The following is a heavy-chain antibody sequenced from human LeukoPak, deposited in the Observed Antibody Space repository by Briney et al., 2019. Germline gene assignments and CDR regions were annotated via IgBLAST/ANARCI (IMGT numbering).Heavy chain of an antibody. J-gene: IGHJ6*03. CDR2: IYYSGST. D-gene: IGHD6-6*01. CDR3: ARSPRIAARRDYYYMDV. CDR1: GGSISSYY. Sequence: KPSETLSLTCTVSGGSISSYYWSWIRHPPGKGLEWIGYIYYSGSTNYNPSLKSRVTISVDTSKNQFSLKLSSVTAADTAVYYCARSPRIAARRDYYYMDVWGKGTTVTVSS. V-gene: IGHV4-59*01.